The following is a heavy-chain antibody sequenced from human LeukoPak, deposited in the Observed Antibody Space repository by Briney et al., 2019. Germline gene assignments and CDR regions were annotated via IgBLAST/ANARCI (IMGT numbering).Heavy chain of an antibody. V-gene: IGHV3-9*01. CDR2: IGWDSGSV. CDR3: ARDEEGLVGAPGFDY. J-gene: IGHJ4*02. Sequence: PGGSLRLSCAASGFTFDDYAMHWVRQAPGKGLGWVSGIGWDSGSVDSADSVKGCFTIPIYNASNSLYLQMNSLRAEDTAVYYCARDEEGLVGAPGFDYWGQGTLVTVSS. D-gene: IGHD1-26*01. CDR1: GFTFDDYA.